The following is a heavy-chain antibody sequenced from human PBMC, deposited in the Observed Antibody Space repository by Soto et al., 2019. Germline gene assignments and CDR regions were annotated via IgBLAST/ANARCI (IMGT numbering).Heavy chain of an antibody. D-gene: IGHD5-18*01. CDR3: ARGNGYSSGRIDY. CDR2: IWYDGSNK. V-gene: IGHV3-33*01. CDR1: GFTFRSHG. Sequence: QVQIVESGGGVVQPGRSLILSCAASGFTFRSHGMHWVRQAPGKGLEWVAVIWYDGSNKYYADSVKGRFTISRDNSKNTVYLQMNSPRAEDTAVYYCARGNGYSSGRIDYWGQGTLVTVSS. J-gene: IGHJ4*02.